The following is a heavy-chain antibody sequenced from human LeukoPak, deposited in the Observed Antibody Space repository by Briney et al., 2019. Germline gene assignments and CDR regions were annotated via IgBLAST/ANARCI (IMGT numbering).Heavy chain of an antibody. J-gene: IGHJ4*02. CDR3: ARLSIAAAGTAFDY. CDR2: IYYSGST. V-gene: IGHV4-39*01. D-gene: IGHD6-13*01. CDR1: GGSISSSSYY. Sequence: SETLSLTCTVSGGSISSSSYYWGWIRQPPGKGLEWIGSIYYSGSTYYNPSLKSRVTISVDTSKNQFSLKLSSVTAADTAVYYCARLSIAAAGTAFDYWSQGTLVTVSS.